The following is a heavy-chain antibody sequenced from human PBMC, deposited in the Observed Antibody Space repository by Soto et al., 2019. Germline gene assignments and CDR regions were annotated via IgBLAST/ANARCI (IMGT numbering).Heavy chain of an antibody. CDR1: GYTFTSYG. V-gene: IGHV1-3*01. Sequence: ASVNVSCKASGYTFTSYGIHWVRQAPGQRLEWMGWINAANGDTKYSPKFQGRVTITRDTSASTAYMELSSLRSEDTAVYYCVRRHVSATGIDWFDPWGQGTLVTVSS. J-gene: IGHJ5*02. CDR3: VRRHVSATGIDWFDP. D-gene: IGHD6-13*01. CDR2: INAANGDT.